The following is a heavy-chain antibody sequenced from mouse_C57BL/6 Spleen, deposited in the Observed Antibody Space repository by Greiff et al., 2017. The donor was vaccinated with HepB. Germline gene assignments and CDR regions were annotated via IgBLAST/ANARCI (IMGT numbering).Heavy chain of an antibody. D-gene: IGHD1-1*01. J-gene: IGHJ1*03. CDR1: GFTFSDYG. CDR2: ISSGSSTI. Sequence: EVKLMESGGGLVKPGGSLKLSCAASGFTFSDYGMHWVRQAPEEGLEWVAYISSGSSTIYYADTVKGRFTISRDNAKNTLFLQMTSLRSEDTAMYYCASSSYRYWYFDVWGTGTTVTVSS. CDR3: ASSSYRYWYFDV. V-gene: IGHV5-17*01.